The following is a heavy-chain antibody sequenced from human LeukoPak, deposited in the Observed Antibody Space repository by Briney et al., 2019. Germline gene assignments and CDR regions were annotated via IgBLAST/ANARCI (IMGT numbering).Heavy chain of an antibody. CDR3: ARLVLRFRPRNYMDV. CDR2: INHSGST. J-gene: IGHJ6*03. Sequence: SETLSLTCAVYGGSFSGYYWSWIRQPPGKGLEWIGEINHSGSTNYNPSLKSRVTISVDTSKNQFSLKLSSVTAADTAVYYCARLVLRFRPRNYMDVWGKGTTVTVSS. CDR1: GGSFSGYY. V-gene: IGHV4-34*01. D-gene: IGHD3-3*01.